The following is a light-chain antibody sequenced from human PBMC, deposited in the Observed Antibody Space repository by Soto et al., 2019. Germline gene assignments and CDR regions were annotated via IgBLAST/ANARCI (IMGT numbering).Light chain of an antibody. CDR2: EVS. V-gene: IGLV2-14*01. J-gene: IGLJ1*01. CDR3: SSYTSSSTLYV. CDR1: SSDVGGYNY. Sequence: QSALTQPASVSGSPGQSITISCTGTSSDVGGYNYVSWYQQHPGKAPKLMIYEVSNRPSGVSNRFSGSKSDNTASLTISALQAEDEADYYCSSYTSSSTLYVFGTGTKLTVL.